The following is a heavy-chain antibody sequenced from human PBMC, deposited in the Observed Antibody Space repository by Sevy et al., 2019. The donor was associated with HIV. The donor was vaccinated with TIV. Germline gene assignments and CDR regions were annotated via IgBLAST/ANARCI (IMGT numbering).Heavy chain of an antibody. Sequence: ASVKVSCKASGYTFTGYYMHWVRQAPGQGLEWMGWINPNSGGTNYAQKFQGWVTMTRDTSISTAYMELSRLGSDDTAVYYCARDRGPYSSGLDAFDIWGQGTMVTVSS. J-gene: IGHJ3*02. CDR1: GYTFTGYY. V-gene: IGHV1-2*04. CDR2: INPNSGGT. D-gene: IGHD6-19*01. CDR3: ARDRGPYSSGLDAFDI.